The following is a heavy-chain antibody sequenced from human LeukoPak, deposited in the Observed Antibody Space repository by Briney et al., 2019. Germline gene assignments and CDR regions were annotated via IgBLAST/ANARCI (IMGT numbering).Heavy chain of an antibody. CDR1: GFTFSSYA. CDR2: ISGSGGNT. V-gene: IGHV3-23*01. Sequence: GGSLRLSCAASGFTFSSYAMNWVRQAPGKGLEWVSAISGSGGNTYYADSVKGRFSISRDNSKNTLYLQMNSLRTDDTAVYYCAKGYYYGSGSYSGDYDYWGQGTLVTVSS. D-gene: IGHD3-10*01. CDR3: AKGYYYGSGSYSGDYDY. J-gene: IGHJ4*02.